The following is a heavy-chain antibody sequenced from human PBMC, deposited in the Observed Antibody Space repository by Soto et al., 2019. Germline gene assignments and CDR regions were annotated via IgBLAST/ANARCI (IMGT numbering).Heavy chain of an antibody. J-gene: IGHJ4*02. CDR1: GGTFSSYG. CDR2: IIPMFGTA. V-gene: IGHV1-69*13. Sequence: SVKVSCKAAGGTFSSYGISWVRQAPGQGLEWMGGIIPMFGTATHTQNFQGRLTITADESTSTAYMELSSLRSEDKAVYFCARSVGVTTLSYLDYSGQRTLVTVSS. D-gene: IGHD1-26*01. CDR3: ARSVGVTTLSYLDY.